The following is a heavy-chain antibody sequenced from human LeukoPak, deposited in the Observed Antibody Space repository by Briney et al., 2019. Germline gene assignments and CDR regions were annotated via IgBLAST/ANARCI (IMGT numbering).Heavy chain of an antibody. Sequence: PGGSLRLSCAASGFTFSSYRMNWVRQAPGKGLEWVSYMNSSDTTIYYADSVKGRFTISRDNAKNSLYLQMNSLRDEDTAVYYCARDAGPQDYGSGSYLGYWGQGTLVTVSS. J-gene: IGHJ4*02. D-gene: IGHD3-10*01. CDR2: MNSSDTTI. V-gene: IGHV3-48*02. CDR1: GFTFSSYR. CDR3: ARDAGPQDYGSGSYLGY.